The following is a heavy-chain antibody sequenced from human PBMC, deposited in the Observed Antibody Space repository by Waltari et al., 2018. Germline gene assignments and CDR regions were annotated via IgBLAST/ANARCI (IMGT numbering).Heavy chain of an antibody. V-gene: IGHV5-51*01. D-gene: IGHD3-10*01. CDR2: LSPAASDT. J-gene: IGHJ6*03. Sequence: EVQLVQPGAEVKKPGESLKISCKGAGYSFTSYWIGWVLQMPGKGLQWMGLLSPAASDTSSSPSFSCQVPISADKSISTAYLQWSSLKASDTAMYYCARHKRLTLWSYYYYMDVWGKGITVTVSS. CDR3: ARHKRLTLWSYYYYMDV. CDR1: GYSFTSYW.